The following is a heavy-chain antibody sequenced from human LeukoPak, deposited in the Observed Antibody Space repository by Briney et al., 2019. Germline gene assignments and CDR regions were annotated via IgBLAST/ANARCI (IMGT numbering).Heavy chain of an antibody. CDR2: ISTSSSYI. J-gene: IGHJ6*03. CDR1: GFTFDDYV. CDR3: ARAAIAAARIYYYMDV. D-gene: IGHD6-13*01. V-gene: IGHV3-21*01. Sequence: PGRSLRLSCAASGFTFDDYVMHWVRQAPGKGLEWVSFISTSSSYIHNADSVKGRFTISRDNAENSLYLQMNSLRAEDTAVYYCARAAIAAARIYYYMDVWGKGTTVTVSS.